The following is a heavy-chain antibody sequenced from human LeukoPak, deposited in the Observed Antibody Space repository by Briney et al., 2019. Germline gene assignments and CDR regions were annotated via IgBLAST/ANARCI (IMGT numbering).Heavy chain of an antibody. Sequence: GGSLRLSCAASGLTFSTYAMSWVRQAPGKGLAWVSSISGSGGTTYYADSVKGRFTISRDTSKNTRDLQMNSLRAEDTAVYYCATDPPYGGYYYSYYMDVWGKGTTVTVSS. CDR2: ISGSGGTT. V-gene: IGHV3-23*01. CDR3: ATDPPYGGYYYSYYMDV. J-gene: IGHJ6*03. D-gene: IGHD4/OR15-4a*01. CDR1: GLTFSTYA.